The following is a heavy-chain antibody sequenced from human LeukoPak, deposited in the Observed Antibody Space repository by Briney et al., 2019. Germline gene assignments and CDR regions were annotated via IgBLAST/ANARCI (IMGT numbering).Heavy chain of an antibody. CDR2: IYPGDSDT. V-gene: IGHV5-51*01. J-gene: IGHJ5*02. CDR1: GYTFSSYW. Sequence: GESLRISCKGSGYTFSSYWIGWVRQMPGKGLEWMGIIYPGDSDTRYSPSFQGQVTISADKSISTAYLQWSSLKASDTAMYYCARRLIRGYNWFDPWGQGTLVTVSS. D-gene: IGHD4-23*01. CDR3: ARRLIRGYNWFDP.